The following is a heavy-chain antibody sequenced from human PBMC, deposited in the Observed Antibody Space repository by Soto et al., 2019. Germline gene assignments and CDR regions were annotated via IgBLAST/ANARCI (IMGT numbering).Heavy chain of an antibody. J-gene: IGHJ4*02. CDR2: ISASGGST. D-gene: IGHD3-10*01. Sequence: EVQLLESGGGLVQPGGSLRISCAASGFTFSNYVMTWVRQAPGRGLEWVSGISASGGSTYYADSVKGRFTISRDNSNGMLFLQMHGLGAEDTAVYYCAKASYASGIYRVDYWGQGTLVTVSS. CDR1: GFTFSNYV. V-gene: IGHV3-23*01. CDR3: AKASYASGIYRVDY.